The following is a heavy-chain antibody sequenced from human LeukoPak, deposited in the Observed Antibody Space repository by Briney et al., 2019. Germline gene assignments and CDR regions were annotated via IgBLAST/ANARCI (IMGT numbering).Heavy chain of an antibody. J-gene: IGHJ4*02. CDR3: AAQWLVSG. V-gene: IGHV3-23*01. Sequence: PGGSLRLSCAASGFTFSSYAMSWVRQAPGKGLEWVSAISGSGGTTYYADSVKGRFTISRDNSKNTLYLQMNSLTADDTAVYYCAAQWLVSGGGQETLVTVSS. CDR1: GFTFSSYA. D-gene: IGHD6-19*01. CDR2: ISGSGGTT.